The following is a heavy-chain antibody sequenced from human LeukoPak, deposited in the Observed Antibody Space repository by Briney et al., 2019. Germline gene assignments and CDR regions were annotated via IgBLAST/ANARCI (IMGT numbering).Heavy chain of an antibody. D-gene: IGHD5-24*01. Sequence: GGSLRLSCAASGCTFSNAWKSWGRHAQAKGQGWGGRIKSKTDGSTTDYAAPMKGRFTISRDHSKNTLYLQMNSLKTEDTAVYYCSTGGDDYDAFDIWGQGTMVTVSS. J-gene: IGHJ3*02. CDR1: GCTFSNAW. V-gene: IGHV3-15*01. CDR3: STGGDDYDAFDI. CDR2: IKSKTDGSTT.